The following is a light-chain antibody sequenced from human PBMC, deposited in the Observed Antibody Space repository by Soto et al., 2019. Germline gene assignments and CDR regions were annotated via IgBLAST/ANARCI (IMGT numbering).Light chain of an antibody. J-gene: IGLJ1*01. Sequence: QSVVTRPPSVSGAPGQRVTNSCTGSSSNIGAGYDVHWYQQLPGTAPKLLIYGNSNRPSGVPDRFSGSKSGTSASLAITGLQAEDEADYYCQSYDSSLSGYVFGTGTKVTVL. CDR2: GNS. CDR3: QSYDSSLSGYV. V-gene: IGLV1-40*01. CDR1: SSNIGAGYD.